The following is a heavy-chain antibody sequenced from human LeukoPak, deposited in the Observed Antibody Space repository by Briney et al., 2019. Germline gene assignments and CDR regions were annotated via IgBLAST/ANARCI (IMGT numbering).Heavy chain of an antibody. J-gene: IGHJ3*02. D-gene: IGHD6-19*01. Sequence: ASVKVSCKASGYTLTELSMHWVRQAPGKGLEWMGGFDPEDGETIYAQKFQGRVTMTEDTSTDTAYMELSSLRSEDTAVYYCATVVLVAEFDAFDIWGQGTMVTVSS. CDR3: ATVVLVAEFDAFDI. V-gene: IGHV1-24*01. CDR2: FDPEDGET. CDR1: GYTLTELS.